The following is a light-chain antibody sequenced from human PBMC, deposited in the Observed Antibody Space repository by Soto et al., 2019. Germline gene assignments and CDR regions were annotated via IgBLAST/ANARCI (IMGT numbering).Light chain of an antibody. V-gene: IGLV2-8*01. CDR2: EVS. Sequence: QSVLTQPPSASGSPGQSVTISCTGTSSDVGGYNYVSWYQHHPGKAPKLMIYEVSKRPSGVPDRFSGSKSGNTASLTVSGLQAEDEADYYCSSYVGLNKRGVFGGGTKVPVL. J-gene: IGLJ2*01. CDR1: SSDVGGYNY. CDR3: SSYVGLNKRGV.